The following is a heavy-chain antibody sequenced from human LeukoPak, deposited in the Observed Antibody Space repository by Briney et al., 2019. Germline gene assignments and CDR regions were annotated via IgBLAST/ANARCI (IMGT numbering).Heavy chain of an antibody. CDR1: GASTSHFY. CDR3: ARSAEWLRNAFDI. J-gene: IGHJ3*02. CDR2: MHDSGST. V-gene: IGHV4-59*01. D-gene: IGHD5-12*01. Sequence: SETLSLSRTVSGASTSHFYWNWIRQPPGKGLEWIGYMHDSGSTKHNPSLKSRVSISIDTSKNQVSLQLTSVTAADTAIYYCARSAEWLRNAFDIWGQGTVVSVSS.